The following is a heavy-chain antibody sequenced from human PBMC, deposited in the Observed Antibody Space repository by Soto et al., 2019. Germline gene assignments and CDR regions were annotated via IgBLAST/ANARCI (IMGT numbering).Heavy chain of an antibody. Sequence: SETLSLTCTVSGGSISSSSYYWGWIRQPPGKGLEWIGSIYYSGSTYYNPSLKSRVTISVDTSKNQFSLKLSSVTAADTAVYYCARDRLGYCISTSCYAEGWFDPWGQGTLVTVSS. CDR2: IYYSGST. D-gene: IGHD2-2*01. CDR1: GGSISSSSYY. J-gene: IGHJ5*02. CDR3: ARDRLGYCISTSCYAEGWFDP. V-gene: IGHV4-39*02.